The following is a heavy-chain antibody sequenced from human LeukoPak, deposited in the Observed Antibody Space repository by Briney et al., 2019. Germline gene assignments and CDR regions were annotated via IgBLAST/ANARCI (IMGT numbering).Heavy chain of an antibody. J-gene: IGHJ4*02. V-gene: IGHV3-30*02. CDR1: GYTLTELS. CDR2: IRYDGSNK. Sequence: SCKVSGYTLTELSMHWVRQAPGKGLEWVAFIRYDGSNKYYADSVKGRFTISRDNSENTLYLQMNSLRAEDTAVYYCAKTQSKYYYDSTGYKDYWGQGTLVTVSS. CDR3: AKTQSKYYYDSTGYKDY. D-gene: IGHD3-22*01.